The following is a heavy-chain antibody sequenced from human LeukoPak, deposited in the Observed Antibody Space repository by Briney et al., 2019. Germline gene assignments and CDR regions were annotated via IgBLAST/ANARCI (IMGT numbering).Heavy chain of an antibody. Sequence: SETLSLTCTVSGGSISSSSYYWGWIRQPPGKGLEWIGSIYYSGSTYYNPSLRSRVTISVDTSKNQFSLKLSSVTAADTAVYYCARLDLYSGVDYWGQGTLVTVSS. CDR2: IYYSGST. D-gene: IGHD2-15*01. CDR1: GGSISSSSYY. J-gene: IGHJ4*02. CDR3: ARLDLYSGVDY. V-gene: IGHV4-39*01.